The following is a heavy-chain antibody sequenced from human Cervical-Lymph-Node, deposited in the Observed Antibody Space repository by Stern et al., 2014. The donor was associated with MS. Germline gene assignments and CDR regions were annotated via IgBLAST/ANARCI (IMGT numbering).Heavy chain of an antibody. CDR2: IKSKTDGGTT. CDR3: TTAEPFDY. J-gene: IGHJ4*02. D-gene: IGHD1-14*01. V-gene: IGHV3-15*01. CDR1: GFTFSDAW. Sequence: EVQLVESGGNSVKPGGSLRLSCAASGFTFSDAWMSWVRQTPWKGLEWVGRIKSKTDGGTTDYAAPVKGRFTISRDDSRNTLFLQMNSLKTEDTAVYYCTTAEPFDYWGQGSLVTVSS.